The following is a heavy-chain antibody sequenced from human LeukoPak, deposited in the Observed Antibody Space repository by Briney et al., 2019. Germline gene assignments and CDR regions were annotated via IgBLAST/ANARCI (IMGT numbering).Heavy chain of an antibody. CDR1: GGTFSSYA. D-gene: IGHD3-3*01. V-gene: IGHV1-69*01. J-gene: IGHJ3*02. CDR3: ARALDPSYYDFWSGYFAFDI. Sequence: SVKVSCKASGGTFSSYAISWVRQAPGQGLEWMGGIIPIFGTANYAQKFQGRVTITADESTSTAYMELSSLRSEDTAVYYCARALDPSYYDFWSGYFAFDIWGQGTMVTVSS. CDR2: IIPIFGTA.